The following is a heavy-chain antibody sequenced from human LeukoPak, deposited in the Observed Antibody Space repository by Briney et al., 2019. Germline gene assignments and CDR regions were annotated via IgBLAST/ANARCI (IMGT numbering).Heavy chain of an antibody. J-gene: IGHJ6*03. Sequence: PGGSLRLSCAASGFTFSSYGMHWVRQAPGKGLEWVAVIWYDGSNKYYADSVKGRFTISRDNSKNTLYLQMNSLRAEDTAEYYCARRGRDGYNGPNYYYMDVWGKGTTVTVSS. CDR2: IWYDGSNK. D-gene: IGHD5-24*01. CDR3: ARRGRDGYNGPNYYYMDV. V-gene: IGHV3-33*01. CDR1: GFTFSSYG.